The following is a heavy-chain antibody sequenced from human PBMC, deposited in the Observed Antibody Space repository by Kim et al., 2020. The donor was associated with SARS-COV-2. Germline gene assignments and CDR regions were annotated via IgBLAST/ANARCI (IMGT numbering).Heavy chain of an antibody. CDR2: ISYDGSNK. Sequence: GGSLRLSCAASGFTFSSYGMHWVRQAPGKGLEWVAVISYDGSNKCYADSVKGRFTISRDNSKNTLYLQMNSLRAEDTAVYYCAKDQEAARPYYYYGMDVWGQGTTVTVSS. V-gene: IGHV3-30*18. CDR1: GFTFSSYG. D-gene: IGHD6-6*01. CDR3: AKDQEAARPYYYYGMDV. J-gene: IGHJ6*02.